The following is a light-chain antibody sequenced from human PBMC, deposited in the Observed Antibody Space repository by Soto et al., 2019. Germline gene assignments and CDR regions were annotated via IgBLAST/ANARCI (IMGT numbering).Light chain of an antibody. CDR3: SSYTSSSIDYV. V-gene: IGLV2-14*01. J-gene: IGLJ1*01. CDR2: EVG. Sequence: QSVLTQPASVSGSPGQSITISCTGTSSDVGGYNYVSWYQQHPGKAPKLMIYEVGNRPSGVSNRFSGSKSGNTASLTISGLQAEDEADYYCSSYTSSSIDYVFGTGTKVTVL. CDR1: SSDVGGYNY.